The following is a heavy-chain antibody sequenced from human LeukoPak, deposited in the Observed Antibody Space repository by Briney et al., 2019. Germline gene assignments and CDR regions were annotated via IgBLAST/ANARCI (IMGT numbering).Heavy chain of an antibody. CDR1: GGSFSGYY. CDR2: INHSGST. J-gene: IGHJ5*02. V-gene: IGHV4-34*01. D-gene: IGHD5-24*01. CDR3: ARESLTWLQSRTSWFDP. Sequence: PSETLSLTCAVYGGSFSGYYWSWIRQPPGKGLEWIGEINHSGSTNYNPSLKSRVTISVDTSKNQFSLKLSSVTAADTAVYYCARESLTWLQSRTSWFDPWGQGTLVTVSS.